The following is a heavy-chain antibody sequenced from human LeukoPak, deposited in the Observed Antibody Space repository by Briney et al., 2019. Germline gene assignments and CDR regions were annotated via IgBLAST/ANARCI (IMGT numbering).Heavy chain of an antibody. CDR1: GFTFSSYS. Sequence: GGSLRLSCAASGFTFSSYSMNWVRQAPGKGLEWVSSISSSSSYIYYADSVKGRFTISRDNAKNSLYLQMNSLRAEDTAFYYCARGLMGGYPYFENWGQGTLVTVSS. J-gene: IGHJ4*02. V-gene: IGHV3-21*04. CDR3: ARGLMGGYPYFEN. D-gene: IGHD3-22*01. CDR2: ISSSSSYI.